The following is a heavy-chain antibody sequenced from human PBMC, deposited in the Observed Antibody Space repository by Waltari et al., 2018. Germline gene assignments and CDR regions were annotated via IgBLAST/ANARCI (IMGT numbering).Heavy chain of an antibody. CDR2: MNPKNGNT. Sequence: QVLLVQSGAELKTPGASVKVSCKASGYTFPNYDINWLRQATGQGLEWVGGMNPKNGNTLYAQKVQGRVTLTRDNSINTAYMELTSLTSDDTGGYYCARGLDSNSWYGAHFWGQGTLVTVAS. V-gene: IGHV1-8*01. CDR3: ARGLDSNSWYGAHF. D-gene: IGHD6-13*01. J-gene: IGHJ4*02. CDR1: GYTFPNYD.